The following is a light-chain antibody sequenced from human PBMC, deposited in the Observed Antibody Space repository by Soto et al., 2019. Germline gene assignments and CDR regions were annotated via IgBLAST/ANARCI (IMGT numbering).Light chain of an antibody. CDR3: QQSRKWPPLT. V-gene: IGKV3-15*01. CDR1: QSVRSN. CDR2: GAS. J-gene: IGKJ1*01. Sequence: IVMTQSAATLSVSPGESVTLSCWTSQSVRSNLAWYQQRPGQAPRLLIYGASTRAAGIPTRFSGGGSGTELTLTISGLQSEDLAIYYCQQSRKWPPLTFGPGTRVEFK.